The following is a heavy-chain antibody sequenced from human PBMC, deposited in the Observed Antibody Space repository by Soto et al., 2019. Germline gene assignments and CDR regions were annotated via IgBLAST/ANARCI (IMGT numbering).Heavy chain of an antibody. CDR2: ISSSSSYI. J-gene: IGHJ3*02. D-gene: IGHD6-6*01. Sequence: PGGSLRLSCAASGFTFSSYSMNWVRQAPGKGLEWVSSISSSSSYIYYADSVKGRFTISRDNAKNSLYLQMNSLRAEDTAVYYCARIQLGHDAFDIWGQGTVVTVSS. V-gene: IGHV3-21*01. CDR3: ARIQLGHDAFDI. CDR1: GFTFSSYS.